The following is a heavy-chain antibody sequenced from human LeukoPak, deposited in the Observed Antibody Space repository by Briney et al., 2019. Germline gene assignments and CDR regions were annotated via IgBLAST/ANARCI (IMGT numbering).Heavy chain of an antibody. Sequence: PGGSLRLSCAASGFTFSSYAMSWVRQAPGKGLEWVSSISSSSSYIYYADSVKGRFTISRDNAKNSLYLQMNSLRAEDTAVYYCARSHLLPGLANLNSCYYYWGQGTLVTVSS. CDR2: ISSSSSYI. D-gene: IGHD2-15*01. CDR1: GFTFSSYA. CDR3: ARSHLLPGLANLNSCYYY. V-gene: IGHV3-21*01. J-gene: IGHJ4*02.